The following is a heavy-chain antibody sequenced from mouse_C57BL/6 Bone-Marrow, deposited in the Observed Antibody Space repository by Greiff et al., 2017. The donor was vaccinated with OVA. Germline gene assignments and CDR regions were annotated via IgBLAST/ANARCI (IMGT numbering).Heavy chain of an antibody. V-gene: IGHV1-81*01. CDR1: GYTFTSYG. CDR3: ARSAQATLYAMDY. CDR2: IYPRSGNT. J-gene: IGHJ4*01. D-gene: IGHD3-2*02. Sequence: VKLQESGAEMARPGASVKLSCKASGYTFTSYGISWVKQRTGQGLEWIGEIYPRSGNTYYNEKFKGKATLTADKSSSTAYMELRSLTSEDSAVYFCARSAQATLYAMDYWGQGTSVTVSS.